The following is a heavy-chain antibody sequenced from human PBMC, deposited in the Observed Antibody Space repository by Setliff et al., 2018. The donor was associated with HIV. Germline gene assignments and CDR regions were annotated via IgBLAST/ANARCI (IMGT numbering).Heavy chain of an antibody. Sequence: GGSLRLSCAASGFPFSSYAIHWVRQAPGKGLEWVAVISYDGSNKYYADSVKGRFTISRDISKNTLYLQMNSLRAEDTAVYYCARADWGAGADFDYWGQGTLVTVSS. CDR1: GFPFSSYA. CDR2: ISYDGSNK. D-gene: IGHD7-27*01. V-gene: IGHV3-30*04. CDR3: ARADWGAGADFDY. J-gene: IGHJ4*02.